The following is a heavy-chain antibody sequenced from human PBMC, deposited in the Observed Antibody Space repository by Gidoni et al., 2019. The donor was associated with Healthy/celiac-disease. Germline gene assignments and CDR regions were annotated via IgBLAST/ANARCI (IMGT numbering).Heavy chain of an antibody. CDR2: IYYSGST. D-gene: IGHD6-13*01. J-gene: IGHJ4*02. V-gene: IGHV4-59*01. CDR1: GGSISSYY. Sequence: QVQLQESGPGLVKPSETLSLTCTVSGGSISSYYWSWIRQPPGKGLEWIGYIYYSGSTNYNPSLKSRVTISVDTSKNHFSLKLSSVTAADTAVYYCARRVIAAAGSWYFDYWGQGTLVTVSS. CDR3: ARRVIAAAGSWYFDY.